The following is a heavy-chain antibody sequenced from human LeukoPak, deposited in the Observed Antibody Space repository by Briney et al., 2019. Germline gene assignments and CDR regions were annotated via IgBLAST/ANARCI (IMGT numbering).Heavy chain of an antibody. V-gene: IGHV3-23*03. D-gene: IGHD3-10*01. J-gene: IGHJ4*02. CDR1: GFTFSSYA. CDR3: AMGGSGSPFDY. Sequence: QAGGSLRLSCAASGFTFSSYAMSWVRQAPGKGLEWVSVISSGSNTYYADPVKGRLTISRDNSKNTLYLQMNSLRAEDSAVYYCAMGGSGSPFDYWGQGTLVTVSS. CDR2: ISSGSNT.